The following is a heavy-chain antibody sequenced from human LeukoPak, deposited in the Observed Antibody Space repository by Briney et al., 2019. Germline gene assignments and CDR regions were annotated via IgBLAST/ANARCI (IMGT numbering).Heavy chain of an antibody. D-gene: IGHD3-9*01. Sequence: ASVEVSCKASGYTFTGYYMHWVRQAPGQGLEWLGWINPNSGGTNYAQKFQGRVTMTRDTSISTAYMELSRLRSDDTAVYYCARAYYDILTGYYYYYFDYWGQGTLVTVSS. CDR1: GYTFTGYY. J-gene: IGHJ4*02. V-gene: IGHV1-2*02. CDR2: INPNSGGT. CDR3: ARAYYDILTGYYYYYFDY.